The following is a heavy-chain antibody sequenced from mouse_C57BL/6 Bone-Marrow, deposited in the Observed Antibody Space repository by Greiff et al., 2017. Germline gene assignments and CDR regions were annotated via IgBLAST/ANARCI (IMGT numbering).Heavy chain of an antibody. V-gene: IGHV1-55*01. D-gene: IGHD4-1*01. CDR1: GYTFTSYW. J-gene: IGHJ2*01. Sequence: QVQLQQPGAELVKPGASVKMSCKASGYTFTSYWITWVKQRPGQGLEWIGDIYPGSGSTNYNEKFKSKATLTVDTSSSTAYMQLSSLTSEDSAVYYCARENWESLYFDYWGQGTTLTVSS. CDR2: IYPGSGST. CDR3: ARENWESLYFDY.